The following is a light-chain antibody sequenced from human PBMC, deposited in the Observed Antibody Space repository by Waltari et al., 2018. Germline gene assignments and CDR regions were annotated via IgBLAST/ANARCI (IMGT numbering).Light chain of an antibody. Sequence: QSALTQPASVSGSPGQSITISCTGTSSDVGGYNYVYWYQQHPGKAPKLMIFDVTERPSGVSIRFSGSKSGNTASLTISGLQAEDEADYYCSSYTSSSTPLFGGGTKLTVL. CDR3: SSYTSSSTPL. CDR1: SSDVGGYNY. V-gene: IGLV2-14*01. J-gene: IGLJ2*01. CDR2: DVT.